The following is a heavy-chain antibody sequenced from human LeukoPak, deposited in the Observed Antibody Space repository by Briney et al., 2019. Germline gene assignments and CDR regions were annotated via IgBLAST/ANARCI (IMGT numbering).Heavy chain of an antibody. J-gene: IGHJ6*03. Sequence: GGSLRLSCAASGFTLSSYSMDWVRQAPGKGLEWVSSISSSSSYIYYADSVKGRFTISRDNAKNSLYLQMNSLRAEDTAVYYCARGPNSSGWYWDAVYDYYYMDVWGKGTTVTISS. CDR3: ARGPNSSGWYWDAVYDYYYMDV. CDR2: ISSSSSYI. CDR1: GFTLSSYS. D-gene: IGHD6-19*01. V-gene: IGHV3-21*01.